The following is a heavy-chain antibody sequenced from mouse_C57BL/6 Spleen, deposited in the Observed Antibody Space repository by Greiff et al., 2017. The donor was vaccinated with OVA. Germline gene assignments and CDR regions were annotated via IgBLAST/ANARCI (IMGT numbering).Heavy chain of an antibody. Sequence: EVQLQQSGPGLVKPSQSLSLTCSVTGYSITSGYYWNWIRQFPGNKLEWMGYISYDGSNNYNPSLKNRISITRDTSKNQFFLKLNSVTTEDTATYYCARKGYGNYEAYWGQGTLVTVSA. J-gene: IGHJ3*01. D-gene: IGHD2-10*02. CDR1: GYSITSGYY. V-gene: IGHV3-6*01. CDR3: ARKGYGNYEAY. CDR2: ISYDGSN.